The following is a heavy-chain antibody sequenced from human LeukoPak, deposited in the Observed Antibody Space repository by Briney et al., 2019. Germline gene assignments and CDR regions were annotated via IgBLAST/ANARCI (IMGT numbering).Heavy chain of an antibody. CDR1: GYFFSSFY. CDR3: ARVGSYDSSGYYFDT. Sequence: SESLSLSCTVSGYFFSSFYRSWLRQAPGKGLEWIGYISNSGGTRYKPSLRSRVFISLDTLKNQLSLELNSVTAADTAVYYCARVGSYDSSGYYFDTWGQGTQVTVSS. V-gene: IGHV4-4*09. CDR2: ISNSGGT. J-gene: IGHJ4*02. D-gene: IGHD3-22*01.